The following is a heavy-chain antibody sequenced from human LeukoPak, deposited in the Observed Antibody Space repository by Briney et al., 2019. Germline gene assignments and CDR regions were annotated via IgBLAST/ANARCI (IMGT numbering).Heavy chain of an antibody. V-gene: IGHV3-43D*03. Sequence: GGSLRLSCAASGFTFDEYAMHWVRQAPEKGLEWVSLISWDGGSTYYADSVKGRFTISRDNAKNTLYLQMNSLRAEDTAVYYCARGVDCSGGSCSLYYYYYYMDVWGKGTTVTVSS. CDR1: GFTFDEYA. CDR2: ISWDGGST. J-gene: IGHJ6*03. CDR3: ARGVDCSGGSCSLYYYYYYMDV. D-gene: IGHD2-15*01.